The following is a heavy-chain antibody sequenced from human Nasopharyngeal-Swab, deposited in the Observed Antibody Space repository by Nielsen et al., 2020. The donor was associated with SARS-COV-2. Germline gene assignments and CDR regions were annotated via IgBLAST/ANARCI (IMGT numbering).Heavy chain of an antibody. CDR2: INHSGST. CDR3: ASLGYSGYEFDY. CDR1: GGSFSGYY. Sequence: SQTLSLTCAVYGGSFSGYYWSWIRQPPGKGLEWSGEINHSGSTNYNPSLKSRVTISVDTSKNQFSLKLSSVTAADTAVYYCASLGYSGYEFDYWGQGTLVTVSS. D-gene: IGHD5-12*01. V-gene: IGHV4-34*01. J-gene: IGHJ4*02.